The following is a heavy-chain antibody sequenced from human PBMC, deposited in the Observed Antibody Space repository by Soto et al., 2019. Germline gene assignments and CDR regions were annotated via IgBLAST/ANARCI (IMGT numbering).Heavy chain of an antibody. J-gene: IGHJ4*02. V-gene: IGHV1-3*01. CDR2: INAGNGNT. D-gene: IGHD6-13*01. Sequence: ASVSVSCKXSGYTFTSYAMHWVRQAPGERLEWMGWINAGNGNTKYSQKFQGRVTITRDTSASTAYMELSSLRSEDTAVYYCGAAAGTFGGSSLAVWGQGTLVTVS. CDR3: GAAAGTFGGSSLAV. CDR1: GYTFTSYA.